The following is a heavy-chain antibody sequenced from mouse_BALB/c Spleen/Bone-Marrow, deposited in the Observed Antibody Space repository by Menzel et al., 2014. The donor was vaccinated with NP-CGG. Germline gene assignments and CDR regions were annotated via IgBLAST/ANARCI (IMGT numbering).Heavy chain of an antibody. CDR2: IDPANGNT. V-gene: IGHV14-3*02. J-gene: IGHJ4*01. CDR3: AGASYYAMDY. Sequence: VQLQQPGAELVKPGASVKLSCTASGFNIKDTYMHWVRQRPEQGLEWIGRIDPANGNTKYDPKFQGKATITADTPSNTAYLQLSSLTSEDTAVYYCAGASYYAMDYWGQGTSVTVSA. CDR1: GFNIKDTY.